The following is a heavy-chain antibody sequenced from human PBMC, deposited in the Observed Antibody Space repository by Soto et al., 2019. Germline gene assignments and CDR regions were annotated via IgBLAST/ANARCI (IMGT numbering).Heavy chain of an antibody. D-gene: IGHD2-2*01. CDR2: IYHSGST. CDR1: GGSISSGGYS. CDR3: ARGRSSYFDY. J-gene: IGHJ4*02. Sequence: QLQLQESSSGLVKPSQTLSLTCAVSGGSISSGGYSWSWIRQPPGKGLEWIGYIYHSGSTYYNPSLKSRVTISVDRSKNQFSLKLSSVTAADTAVYYCARGRSSYFDYWGQGTLVTVSS. V-gene: IGHV4-30-2*01.